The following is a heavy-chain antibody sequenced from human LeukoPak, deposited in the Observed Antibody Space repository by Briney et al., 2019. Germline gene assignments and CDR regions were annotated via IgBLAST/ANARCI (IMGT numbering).Heavy chain of an antibody. Sequence: GGSLRLSCAASGFIFSNYGMSWVRQAPGKGLEWVSAISGSGGSTYYADSVKGRFTISRDNSKNTLYLQMNSLRAEDTAVYYCAKYYCSGGSCCLAPYHGSYSFDYWGQGTLVTVSS. V-gene: IGHV3-23*01. CDR2: ISGSGGST. CDR1: GFIFSNYG. CDR3: AKYYCSGGSCCLAPYHGSYSFDY. J-gene: IGHJ4*02. D-gene: IGHD2-15*01.